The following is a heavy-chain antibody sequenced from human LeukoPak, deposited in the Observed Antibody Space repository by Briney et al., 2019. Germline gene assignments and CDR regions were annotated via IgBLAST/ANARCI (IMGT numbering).Heavy chain of an antibody. V-gene: IGHV3-7*02. D-gene: IGHD6-6*01. CDR3: ASGSSSIWFDP. CDR2: IKQDGSEK. J-gene: IGHJ5*02. CDR1: GFIFSSYW. Sequence: GGSLRLSCAASGFIFSSYWRSWVRQAPGKGLEWVANIKQDGSEKYYVDSVKGRFTISRDNAKNSLYLQMNSLRAEDTAVYNCASGSSSIWFDPWGQGTLVTVSS.